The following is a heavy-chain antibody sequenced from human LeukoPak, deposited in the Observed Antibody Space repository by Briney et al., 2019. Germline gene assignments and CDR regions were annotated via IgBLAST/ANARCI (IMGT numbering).Heavy chain of an antibody. D-gene: IGHD6-13*01. Sequence: SETLSLTCSVSGGSISNADYYWGWIRQAPGKGLEWIGSIFYGERNHYNPSLKSRATMSADTSKNQFSLKLTSVTAADAAMYYCARQLPTAAADTRGYFEYWGQGAVVTVSS. J-gene: IGHJ4*01. CDR1: GGSISNADYY. CDR3: ARQLPTAAADTRGYFEY. CDR2: IFYGERN. V-gene: IGHV4-39*01.